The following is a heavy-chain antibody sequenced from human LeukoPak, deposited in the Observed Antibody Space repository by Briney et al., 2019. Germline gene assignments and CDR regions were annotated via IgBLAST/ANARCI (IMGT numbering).Heavy chain of an antibody. V-gene: IGHV3-23*01. CDR1: GFTFSSYC. CDR2: IKRGGTST. Sequence: GGSLRLSCAASGFTFSSYCMSWVRQAPGKGLEWVATIKRGGTSTYYAGSVKGRFTISRDNAKSSLYLQMNSLRAEDTAVYYCSKALLFWFGEWEDYWGQGTLVTVSS. CDR3: SKALLFWFGEWEDY. J-gene: IGHJ4*02. D-gene: IGHD3-10*01.